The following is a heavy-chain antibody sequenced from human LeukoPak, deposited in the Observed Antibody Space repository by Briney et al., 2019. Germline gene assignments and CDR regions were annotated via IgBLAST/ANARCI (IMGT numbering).Heavy chain of an antibody. CDR2: IYDSGTT. D-gene: IGHD3-3*01. CDR1: GFTVSSNY. J-gene: IGHJ4*02. V-gene: IGHV3-53*01. CDR3: ASRSYYDFWSGYYPSIFDY. Sequence: GGSLRLSCATSGFTVSSNYMSWVRQAPGKGLEWVSVIYDSGTTYYADSVKGRFLIFRDTSKNTVDLQMNSLRVEDTAVYYCASRSYYDFWSGYYPSIFDYWGQGTLVTVSS.